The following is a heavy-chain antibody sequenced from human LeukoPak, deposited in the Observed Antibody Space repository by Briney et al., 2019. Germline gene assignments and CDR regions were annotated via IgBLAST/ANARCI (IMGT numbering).Heavy chain of an antibody. CDR1: GYTLTELS. Sequence: ASVKVSCKVSGYTLTELSMHWVRQAPGKGLEWMGGFDPEDGETIYAQKFQGRVIMTEDTSTDTAYMELSSLRSEDTAVYYCATEKTRYDILTGYYDYWGQGTLVTVSS. V-gene: IGHV1-24*01. D-gene: IGHD3-9*01. CDR2: FDPEDGET. J-gene: IGHJ4*02. CDR3: ATEKTRYDILTGYYDY.